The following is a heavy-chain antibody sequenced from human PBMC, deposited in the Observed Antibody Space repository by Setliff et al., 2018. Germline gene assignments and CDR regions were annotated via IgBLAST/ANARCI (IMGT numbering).Heavy chain of an antibody. Sequence: PSETLSLTCAAYGGTFSDYYWTWIRQPPGNGLEWIGSIYYSGSTYYNPSLKSRVTISVDTSENQFSVKLNSVTAADTAVYYCARHYGDSYSYYYIDVWGKGTTVTVSS. CDR2: IYYSGST. CDR3: ARHYGDSYSYYYIDV. J-gene: IGHJ6*03. V-gene: IGHV4-34*01. CDR1: GGTFSDYY. D-gene: IGHD4-17*01.